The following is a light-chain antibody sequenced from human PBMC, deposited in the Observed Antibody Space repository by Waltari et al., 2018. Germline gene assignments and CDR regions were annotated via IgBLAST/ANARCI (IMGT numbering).Light chain of an antibody. CDR1: SSNIGAGYD. V-gene: IGLV1-40*01. CDR2: GNS. Sequence: QSVLTQPHSVSGAPGQRVTIPCNGSSSNIGAGYDVHWYQQLPGTAPKLLIYGNSNRPSGVPDRFSGSKSGTSASLAITGLQAEDEADYYCQSYDSSLSVLFGTGTKVTVL. CDR3: QSYDSSLSVL. J-gene: IGLJ1*01.